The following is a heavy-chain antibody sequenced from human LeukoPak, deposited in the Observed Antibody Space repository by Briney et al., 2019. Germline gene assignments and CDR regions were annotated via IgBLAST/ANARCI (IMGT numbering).Heavy chain of an antibody. CDR3: AKGDSSSWYSEYFQH. D-gene: IGHD6-13*01. J-gene: IGHJ1*01. CDR1: GFTFGSYA. CDR2: ISGSGGSI. Sequence: GGSLRLSCAASGFTFGSYAMSWVRQAPGKGLEWVSAISGSGGSIYYADSVKGRFTSSRDNSKNTLYLQMNSLRAEDTAVYYCAKGDSSSWYSEYFQHWGQGTLVTVSS. V-gene: IGHV3-23*01.